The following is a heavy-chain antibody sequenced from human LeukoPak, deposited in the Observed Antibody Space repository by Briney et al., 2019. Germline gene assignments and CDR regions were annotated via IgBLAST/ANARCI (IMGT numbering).Heavy chain of an antibody. J-gene: IGHJ4*02. CDR1: GGTFSSYA. CDR3: ARERASSPYFDY. D-gene: IGHD6-6*01. V-gene: IGHV1-69*05. Sequence: SVKVSCKASGGTFSSYAISWVRQAPGQGLEWMGGIIPIFGTANYAQKFQGRVTITTDESTSTAYMELSSLRSEDTAVYYCARERASSPYFDYWGQGPLVTVSS. CDR2: IIPIFGTA.